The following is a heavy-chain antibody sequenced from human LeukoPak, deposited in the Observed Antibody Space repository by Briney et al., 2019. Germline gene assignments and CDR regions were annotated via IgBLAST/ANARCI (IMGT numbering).Heavy chain of an antibody. D-gene: IGHD2/OR15-2a*01. Sequence: GGSLRLSCAGSGFTFNNYAMYWVRQAPGKGLEWVSALSSSGLSPYYADSVKGRFTISRDISKNTLYLQMNSLRAEDTAVYYCTQAGPDTYAFDIWGQGTMVTVSS. CDR1: GFTFNNYA. V-gene: IGHV3-23*01. CDR2: LSSSGLSP. J-gene: IGHJ3*02. CDR3: TQAGPDTYAFDI.